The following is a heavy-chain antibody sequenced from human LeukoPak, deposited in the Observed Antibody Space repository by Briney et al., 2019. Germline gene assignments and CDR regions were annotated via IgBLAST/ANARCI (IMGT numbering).Heavy chain of an antibody. CDR3: ARAGYTSSWAPFDY. Sequence: SETLSLTCTVYGGSFSGYYWSWIRQAPGKGVEWGGEINHAGSTNYNPSLKSRVTISLDTSKNHLSLKLSSVTAADTAVYYCARAGYTSSWAPFDYWGQGTLVTVSS. V-gene: IGHV4-34*01. J-gene: IGHJ4*02. CDR1: GGSFSGYY. CDR2: INHAGST. D-gene: IGHD6-13*01.